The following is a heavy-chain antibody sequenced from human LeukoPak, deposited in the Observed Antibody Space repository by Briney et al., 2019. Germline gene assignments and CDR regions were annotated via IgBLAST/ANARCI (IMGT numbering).Heavy chain of an antibody. J-gene: IGHJ6*03. CDR1: GFTFSSYA. CDR3: ARVFAVADYCMDV. D-gene: IGHD2-21*01. V-gene: IGHV3-30*04. CDR2: ISYDGSNK. Sequence: PGGSLRLSCAASGFTFSSYAMHWVRQAPGKGLEWLAVISYDGSNKYYADSVKGRFTISRDNAKNSLYLQMNSLRADDTAFYYCARVFAVADYCMDVWGKGTTVTVSS.